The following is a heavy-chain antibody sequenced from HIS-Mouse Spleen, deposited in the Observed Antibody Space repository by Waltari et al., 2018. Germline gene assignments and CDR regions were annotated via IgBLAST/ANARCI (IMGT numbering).Heavy chain of an antibody. CDR3: ARDHGDSSSWYWYFDL. CDR2: SYRGVRT. V-gene: IGHV3-53*02. J-gene: IGHJ2*01. CDR1: GFTVSSNY. Sequence: EVQLVETGGGLIQPGGSLRLSCAASGFTVSSNYMSWIRQAPGKGLAWVAGSYRGVRTYHEDSVKGRLSISRDNSKSTLYLQMNSRRAEDTAVYYCARDHGDSSSWYWYFDLWGRGTLVTVSS. D-gene: IGHD6-13*01.